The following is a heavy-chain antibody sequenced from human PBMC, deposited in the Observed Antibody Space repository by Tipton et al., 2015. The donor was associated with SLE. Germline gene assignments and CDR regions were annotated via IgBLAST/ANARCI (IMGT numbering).Heavy chain of an antibody. J-gene: IGHJ3*02. D-gene: IGHD2-15*01. V-gene: IGHV4-39*07. Sequence: LSLTCSVSGDFISDSSFHWGWIRQPPGKGLEWIGSISSSGRNYYNPSLRSRVTISGDTSKNQFSLNLSSVTAADTAVYYCARAEGSWDAFDIWGQGTMVTVSS. CDR1: GDFISDSSFH. CDR3: ARAEGSWDAFDI. CDR2: ISSSGRN.